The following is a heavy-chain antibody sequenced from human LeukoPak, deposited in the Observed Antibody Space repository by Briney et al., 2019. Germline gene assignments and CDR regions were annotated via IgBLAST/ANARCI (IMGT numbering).Heavy chain of an antibody. CDR1: GYTFTSYD. Sequence: GASVKVSCKASGYTFTSYDINWVRQATGQGLEWMGWMNPNSGNTGYAQKFQGRVTMTRNTSISTAYMELNSLRAEDTAVYYCARDHSAGGMDVWGQGTTVTVSS. CDR3: ARDHSAGGMDV. D-gene: IGHD2-15*01. CDR2: MNPNSGNT. J-gene: IGHJ6*02. V-gene: IGHV1-8*01.